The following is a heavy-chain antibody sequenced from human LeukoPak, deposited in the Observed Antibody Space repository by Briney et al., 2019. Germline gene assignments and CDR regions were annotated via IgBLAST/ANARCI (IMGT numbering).Heavy chain of an antibody. Sequence: GGSLRLSCAASGFTFSTYWMTWVRQAPGKGLEWVANIKQDGSEKYYVDSVEGRFTISRDNSKNTLYLQMNSLRADDTALYYCARGEVGAFDYWGQGILVTVSS. J-gene: IGHJ4*02. CDR2: IKQDGSEK. D-gene: IGHD1-26*01. V-gene: IGHV3-7*01. CDR1: GFTFSTYW. CDR3: ARGEVGAFDY.